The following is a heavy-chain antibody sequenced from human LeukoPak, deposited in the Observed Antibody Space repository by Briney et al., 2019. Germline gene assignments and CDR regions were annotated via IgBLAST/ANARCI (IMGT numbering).Heavy chain of an antibody. V-gene: IGHV5-10-1*01. Sequence: GESLKISCKGSGYSFASYWIYWVRQMPEKGLESMGKIDPSDSYTSYNPSFQGHVTISADKSISTAYLQWGSLRSSDTAMYYCARLPSSWSTPDFWGQGTLVTVSS. CDR3: ARLPSSWSTPDF. CDR1: GYSFASYW. J-gene: IGHJ4*02. CDR2: IDPSDSYT. D-gene: IGHD6-13*01.